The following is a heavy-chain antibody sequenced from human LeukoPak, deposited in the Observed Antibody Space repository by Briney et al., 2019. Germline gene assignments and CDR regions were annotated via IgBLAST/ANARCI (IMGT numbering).Heavy chain of an antibody. D-gene: IGHD2-2*01. CDR2: ISAYNGNT. CDR3: ARDKLIVVVPAAPFDP. V-gene: IGHV1-18*01. J-gene: IGHJ5*02. CDR1: GYTFTSYG. Sequence: ASVKVSCKASGYTFTSYGISWVRQAPGQGLEWMGWISAYNGNTNYAQKLQGRVTMTTDTSTSTAYMELRSLRSDDTAVYYCARDKLIVVVPAAPFDPWGQGTLVTVSS.